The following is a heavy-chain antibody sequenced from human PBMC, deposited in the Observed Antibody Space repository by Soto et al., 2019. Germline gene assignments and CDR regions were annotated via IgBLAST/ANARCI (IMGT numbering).Heavy chain of an antibody. D-gene: IGHD3-10*01. V-gene: IGHV3-33*01. CDR3: ARDGRWFGEWSLMDV. CDR1: GFTFSSYG. CDR2: IWYDGSNK. Sequence: GGSLRLSCAASGFTFSSYGMHWVRQAPGKGLEWVAVIWYDGSNKYYADSVKGRFTISRDNSKNTLYLQMNSLRAEDTAVYYCARDGRWFGEWSLMDVWGQGTTVTVSS. J-gene: IGHJ6*02.